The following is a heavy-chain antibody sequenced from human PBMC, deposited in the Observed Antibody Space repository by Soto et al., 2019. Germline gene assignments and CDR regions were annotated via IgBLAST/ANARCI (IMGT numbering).Heavy chain of an antibody. D-gene: IGHD6-13*01. Sequence: QVQLQQWGAGLLKPSETLSLTCAVYGGSFSGYYWSWIRQPPGKGLEWIGEINHSGSTNYNPSLKSRVTISVGTSKNQLSLTLSSVTAADTAVYYCARTYSSSWSPFAYWGQGTLVTVSS. V-gene: IGHV4-34*01. CDR1: GGSFSGYY. CDR3: ARTYSSSWSPFAY. CDR2: INHSGST. J-gene: IGHJ4*02.